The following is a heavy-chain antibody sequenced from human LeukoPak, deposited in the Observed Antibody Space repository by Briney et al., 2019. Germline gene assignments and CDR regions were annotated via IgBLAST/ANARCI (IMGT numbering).Heavy chain of an antibody. CDR1: GFTFSSYS. V-gene: IGHV3-48*04. D-gene: IGHD4-17*01. J-gene: IGHJ4*02. Sequence: GGSLRLSCAASGFTFSSYSMNWVRQAPGKGLEWVSYISSSGSTIYYADSVKGRFTISRDNAKNSLYLQMNSLRAEDTAVYYCARVLTVTPDDYDYWGQGTLVTVSS. CDR2: ISSSGSTI. CDR3: ARVLTVTPDDYDY.